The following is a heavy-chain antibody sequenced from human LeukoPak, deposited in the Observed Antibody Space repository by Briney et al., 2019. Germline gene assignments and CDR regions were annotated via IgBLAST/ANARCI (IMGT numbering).Heavy chain of an antibody. CDR2: ISGTTGKA. CDR3: AKGGGEAPVEVSAAGVFQY. D-gene: IGHD2-8*02. Sequence: GGSLRLPCGASGFTFSNYFMNWVRQGPGKGLEWLSGISGTTGKAYYADSVKGRFTISRDNSKNTLFLQMDRLRAEDTAVYYCAKGGGEAPVEVSAAGVFQYWGQGTLVTVSS. V-gene: IGHV3-23*01. J-gene: IGHJ4*02. CDR1: GFTFSNYF.